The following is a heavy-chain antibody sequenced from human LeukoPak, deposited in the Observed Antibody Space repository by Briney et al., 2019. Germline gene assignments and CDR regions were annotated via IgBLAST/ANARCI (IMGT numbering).Heavy chain of an antibody. CDR2: ISYDGSNT. J-gene: IGHJ4*02. CDR3: TRDITLTRGGRSDY. Sequence: PGTSLRLSCAASGFTFSIYGMHWVRQAPGKGLEWVAVISYDGSNTNYADSVKGRFTISRDNAKNTLYLQMNSLRAEDTAVYYCTRDITLTRGGRSDYWGQGTLVTVSA. V-gene: IGHV3-30*03. D-gene: IGHD3-10*01. CDR1: GFTFSIYG.